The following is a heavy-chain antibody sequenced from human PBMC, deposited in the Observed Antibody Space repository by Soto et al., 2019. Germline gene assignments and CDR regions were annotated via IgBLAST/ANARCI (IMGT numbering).Heavy chain of an antibody. CDR2: INAGNGNT. CDR3: ARDRFLVPAAIDY. J-gene: IGHJ4*02. V-gene: IGHV1-3*01. Sequence: ASVKVSCKASGYTFTSYTMHWVRQAPGQRLEWKGWINAGNGNTKYSQKFQGRVTITRDTSASTAYMELSSLRSEDTAVYYCARDRFLVPAAIDYWGQGTLVTVSS. D-gene: IGHD2-2*01. CDR1: GYTFTSYT.